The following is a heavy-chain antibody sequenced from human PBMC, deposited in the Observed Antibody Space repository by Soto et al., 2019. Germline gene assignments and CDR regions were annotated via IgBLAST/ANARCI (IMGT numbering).Heavy chain of an antibody. CDR2: IYYSGST. Sequence: SKTPSLTCTVYGGSISSYYWCWIRQPPGKGLEWIGYIYYSGSTNYNPSLKSRVTISVDTSKNQFSLKLSSVTAADTAVYYCASGGSYQYYFDYWGQGTLVTVSS. D-gene: IGHD1-26*01. CDR1: GGSISSYY. J-gene: IGHJ4*02. V-gene: IGHV4-59*01. CDR3: ASGGSYQYYFDY.